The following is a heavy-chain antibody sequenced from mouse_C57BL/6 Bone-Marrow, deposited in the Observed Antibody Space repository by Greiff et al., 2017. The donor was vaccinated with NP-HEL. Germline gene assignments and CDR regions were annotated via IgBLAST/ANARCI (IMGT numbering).Heavy chain of an antibody. CDR1: GFTFSDYY. Sequence: DVKLVESEGGLVQPGSSMKLSCTASGFTFSDYYMAWVRQVPEKGLEWVANINYDGSSTYYLDSLKSRFIISRDNAKNILYLQMSSLKSEDTATYYCARGAYYGSSPYYFDYWGQGTTLTVSS. CDR3: ARGAYYGSSPYYFDY. J-gene: IGHJ2*01. V-gene: IGHV5-16*01. D-gene: IGHD1-1*01. CDR2: INYDGSST.